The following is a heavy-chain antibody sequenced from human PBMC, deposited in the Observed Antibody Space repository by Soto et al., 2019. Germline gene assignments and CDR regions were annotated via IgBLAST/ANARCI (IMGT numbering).Heavy chain of an antibody. CDR1: GYTFTSYG. Sequence: ASVKVSCKASGYTFTSYGISWVRQAPGQGLEWMGWISAYNGNANYAQKLQGRVTMTTDTSTSTAYMELRSLRSDDTAVYYCARDDAAWGYYGSGGYYIYYYYGMDVWGQGTTVTVSS. D-gene: IGHD3-10*01. J-gene: IGHJ6*02. V-gene: IGHV1-18*01. CDR3: ARDDAAWGYYGSGGYYIYYYYGMDV. CDR2: ISAYNGNA.